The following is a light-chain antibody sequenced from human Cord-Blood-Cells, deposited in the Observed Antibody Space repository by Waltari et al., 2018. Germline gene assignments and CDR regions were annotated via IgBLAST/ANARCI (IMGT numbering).Light chain of an antibody. CDR3: QQYYSTPPT. CDR2: WAS. Sequence: DIVMTQSPDSLAVSLGERATINCKSSQSVLYSSNNKNYLAGYQQKPGQPPKLLIYWASTRESGVPDRFSGGGSGTDFTLTISSLQAEDVAVYYCQQYYSTPPTFGQGTKLEIK. CDR1: QSVLYSSNNKNY. V-gene: IGKV4-1*01. J-gene: IGKJ2*01.